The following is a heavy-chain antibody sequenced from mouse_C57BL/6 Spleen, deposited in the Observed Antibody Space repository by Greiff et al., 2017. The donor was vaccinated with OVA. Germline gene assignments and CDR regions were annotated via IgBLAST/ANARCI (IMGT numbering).Heavy chain of an antibody. J-gene: IGHJ4*01. V-gene: IGHV1-64*01. D-gene: IGHD1-1*01. CDR3: ARRAITTVVDYYAMDY. CDR2: IHPNSGST. CDR1: GYTFTSYW. Sequence: QVQLQQPGAELVKPGASVKLSCKASGYTFTSYWMHWVKQRPGQGLEWIGMIHPNSGSTNYNEKFKSKATLTVDKSSSTAYMQLSSLTSEDSAVYYCARRAITTVVDYYAMDYWGQGTSDTVSS.